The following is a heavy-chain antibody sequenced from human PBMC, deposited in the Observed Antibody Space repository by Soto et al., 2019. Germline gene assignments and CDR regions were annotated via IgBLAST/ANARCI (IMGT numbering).Heavy chain of an antibody. CDR2: IYPGESDT. CDR1: GYSFTSYW. CDR3: ATAHVDRGDYYYYYGMDV. Sequence: GESLKISCKGSGYSFTSYWIGWVRQMPGKGLEWMGIIYPGESDTRYSPSFQGQVTISADKSISTAYLQWSSLKASDTAMYYCATAHVDRGDYYYYYGMDVWGQGTKVTVSS. J-gene: IGHJ6*02. V-gene: IGHV5-51*01. D-gene: IGHD5-12*01.